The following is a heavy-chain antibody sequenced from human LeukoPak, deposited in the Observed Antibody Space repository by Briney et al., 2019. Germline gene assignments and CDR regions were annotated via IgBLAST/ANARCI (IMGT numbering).Heavy chain of an antibody. D-gene: IGHD2-15*01. Sequence: GGSLRLSCAASGFTFSDYYMSWIRQAPGKGLEWVSYISSSGSTIYYADSVKGRFTISRDNTKNSLYLQMNSLRAEDTAVYYCARVVVAALIYRPNWFDPWGQGTLVTVSS. J-gene: IGHJ5*02. CDR3: ARVVVAALIYRPNWFDP. CDR1: GFTFSDYY. CDR2: ISSSGSTI. V-gene: IGHV3-11*01.